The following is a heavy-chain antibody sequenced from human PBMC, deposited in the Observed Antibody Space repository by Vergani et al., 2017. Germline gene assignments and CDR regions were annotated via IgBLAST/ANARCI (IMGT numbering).Heavy chain of an antibody. J-gene: IGHJ3*02. Sequence: QVQLQEPGPGLVKPSETLSLTCTVSGGSISSYYWSWIRQPPGKGLEWIGYIYYSGSTNYNPSLKSRVTMSVDTSKNQFSLKLSSVTAADTAVYYCARLRITAADDAFDIWGQGTMVTVSS. CDR3: ARLRITAADDAFDI. CDR2: IYYSGST. V-gene: IGHV4-59*01. D-gene: IGHD6-13*01. CDR1: GGSISSYY.